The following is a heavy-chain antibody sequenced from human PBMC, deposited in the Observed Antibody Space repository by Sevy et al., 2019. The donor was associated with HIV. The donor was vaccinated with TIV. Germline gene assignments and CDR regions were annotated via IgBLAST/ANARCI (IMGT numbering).Heavy chain of an antibody. J-gene: IGHJ5*02. CDR1: GFTFSSYG. D-gene: IGHD3-3*01. Sequence: GGSLRLSCAASGFTFSSYGMHWVRQAPGKGLEWVAVISYEGSNKYYADSVKGRFTISRDNSKNTLYLQMNSLRAEDTAVYYCAKALLMYYDFWSGYSKGPNWFDAWGQGTLVTVSS. CDR3: AKALLMYYDFWSGYSKGPNWFDA. CDR2: ISYEGSNK. V-gene: IGHV3-30*18.